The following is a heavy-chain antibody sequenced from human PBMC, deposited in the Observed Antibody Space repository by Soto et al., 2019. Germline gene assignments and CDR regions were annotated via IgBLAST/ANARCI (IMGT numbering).Heavy chain of an antibody. V-gene: IGHV1-24*01. Sequence: ASVKVSCKVSGYTLTELSMHWVRQAPGKGLEGMGGFDPEDGETIYAQKFQGRVTMTEDTSTDTAYMELSSLRSEDTAVYYCATAYCGGDCYRYFQHWGQGTLVTVSS. CDR1: GYTLTELS. J-gene: IGHJ1*01. D-gene: IGHD2-21*02. CDR2: FDPEDGET. CDR3: ATAYCGGDCYRYFQH.